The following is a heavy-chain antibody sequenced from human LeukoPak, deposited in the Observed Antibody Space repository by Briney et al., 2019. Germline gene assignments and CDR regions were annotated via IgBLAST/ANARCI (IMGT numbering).Heavy chain of an antibody. D-gene: IGHD2-15*01. J-gene: IGHJ4*02. CDR3: ARSYCSGGSCYLDY. V-gene: IGHV3-48*01. CDR2: ISSSSSTI. CDR1: GFTFSSYA. Sequence: GGSLRLFCAASGFTFSSYAMSWVRQAPGKGLEWVPYISSSSSTIYYADSVKGRFTISRDNAKNSLYLQMNSLRAEDTAVYYCARSYCSGGSCYLDYWGQGTLVTVSS.